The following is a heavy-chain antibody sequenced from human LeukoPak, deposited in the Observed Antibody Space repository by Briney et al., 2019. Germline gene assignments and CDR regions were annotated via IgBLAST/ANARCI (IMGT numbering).Heavy chain of an antibody. CDR1: GFTFSSYA. D-gene: IGHD2-15*01. CDR3: AKDGYCSGGSCFRYYYYYGMDV. CDR2: ISGSGGST. V-gene: IGHV3-23*01. J-gene: IGHJ6*02. Sequence: PGGSLRLSCAASGFTFSSYAMSWVRQAPGKGLEWVSAISGSGGSTYYADSVKGRFTISRDNSKNTLYLQMNSLRAEDTAVYYCAKDGYCSGGSCFRYYYYYGMDVWGQGTTVTVSS.